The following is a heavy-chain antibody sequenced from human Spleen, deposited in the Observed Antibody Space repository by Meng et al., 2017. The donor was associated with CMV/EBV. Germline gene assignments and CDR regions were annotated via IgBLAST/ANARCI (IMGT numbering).Heavy chain of an antibody. Sequence: GGSLRLSCGDSQITFSDYYMSWIRQAPGKGLEWVSYISSGGSTIYYADSVKGRFTISRDNGKNSVYLQMNSLRAEDTAVYYCASNGGLAGRLLYYWGRGTLVTVSS. J-gene: IGHJ4*02. V-gene: IGHV3-11*04. CDR3: ASNGGLAGRLLYY. D-gene: IGHD2-15*01. CDR1: QITFSDYY. CDR2: ISSGGSTI.